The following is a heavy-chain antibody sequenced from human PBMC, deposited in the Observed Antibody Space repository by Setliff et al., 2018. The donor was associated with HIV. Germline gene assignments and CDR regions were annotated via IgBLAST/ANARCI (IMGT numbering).Heavy chain of an antibody. Sequence: SETLSLTCTVSDSAMDSYYWSWVRQSPGKGLEYIGCIYWTGKTDYNPSLKSRVTISLDTSGNQFSLKLNSVTGADTAVYYCAKISPRGYSDITTGRLTDPFDVWGPGTMVTVSS. CDR2: IYWTGKT. J-gene: IGHJ3*01. D-gene: IGHD3-9*01. CDR3: AKISPRGYSDITTGRLTDPFDV. CDR1: DSAMDSYY. V-gene: IGHV4-59*12.